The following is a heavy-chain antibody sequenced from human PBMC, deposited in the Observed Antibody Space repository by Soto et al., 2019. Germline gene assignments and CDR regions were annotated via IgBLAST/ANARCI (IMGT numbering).Heavy chain of an antibody. V-gene: IGHV4-31*03. Sequence: QVQLQESGPGLVKPSQTLSLTCSVSGASISSGNYYWSWIRQHPGKGLEWIGYIYYTGSTYYNPSLRSRIYMSEDMSKNHFSLRLSSVTAADTAVYYGARGREEAGGPFGYWRQGTLVTVSS. D-gene: IGHD3-10*01. CDR3: ARGREEAGGPFGY. CDR2: IYYTGST. J-gene: IGHJ4*02. CDR1: GASISSGNYY.